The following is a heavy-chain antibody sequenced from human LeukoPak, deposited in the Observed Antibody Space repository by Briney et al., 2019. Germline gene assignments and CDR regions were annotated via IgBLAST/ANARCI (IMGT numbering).Heavy chain of an antibody. CDR1: GGSISSGGYY. CDR3: ARVVRSAVAEYFQH. Sequence: PSQTLSLTCTVSGGSISSGGYYWSWISQHPGKGLEWIGYIYYSGSTYYNPSLKSRVTISVDTSKNQFSLKLSSVTAADTAVYYCARVVRSAVAEYFQHWGQGTLVTVSS. CDR2: IYYSGST. V-gene: IGHV4-31*03. J-gene: IGHJ1*01.